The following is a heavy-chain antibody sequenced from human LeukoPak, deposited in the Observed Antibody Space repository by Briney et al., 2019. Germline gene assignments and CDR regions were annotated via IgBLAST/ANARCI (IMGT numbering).Heavy chain of an antibody. V-gene: IGHV3-33*01. D-gene: IGHD3-10*01. CDR3: ARDVYYGSGPLGY. Sequence: GGSLRLSCAASGFTFSSYGMHWVRQAPGKGLEWVAVIWYDGSNKYYADSVKGRFTISRDNSKNMLYLQMNSLRAEDTAVYYCARDVYYGSGPLGYWGQGTPVTVSS. CDR2: IWYDGSNK. CDR1: GFTFSSYG. J-gene: IGHJ4*02.